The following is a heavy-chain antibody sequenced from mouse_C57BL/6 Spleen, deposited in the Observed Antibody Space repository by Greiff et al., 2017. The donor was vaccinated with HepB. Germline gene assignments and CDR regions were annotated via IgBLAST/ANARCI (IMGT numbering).Heavy chain of an antibody. CDR3: ARCPIYDGYYVFAY. CDR2: IHPNSGST. J-gene: IGHJ3*01. D-gene: IGHD2-3*01. V-gene: IGHV1-64*01. Sequence: VQLQQPGAELVKPGASVKLSCKASGYTFTSYWMHWVKQRPGQGLEWIGMIHPNSGSTNYNEKFKGKATLTVDKSSSTAYMQLSSLTSEDSAVYYCARCPIYDGYYVFAYWGQGTLVTVSA. CDR1: GYTFTSYW.